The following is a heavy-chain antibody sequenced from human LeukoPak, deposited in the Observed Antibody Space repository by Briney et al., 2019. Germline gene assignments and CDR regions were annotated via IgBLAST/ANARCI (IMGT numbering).Heavy chain of an antibody. CDR3: ARRSSYSSSSFYYFDY. J-gene: IGHJ4*02. CDR2: IYPGDSDT. V-gene: IGHV5-51*01. D-gene: IGHD6-6*01. CDR1: GYSFTSYW. Sequence: GEFLKISCKGSGYSFTSYWIGWVRQMPGKGLEWMGIIYPGDSDTRYSPSFQGQVTISADKSISTAYLQWSSLKASDTAMYYCARRSSYSSSSFYYFDYWGQGTLVTVSS.